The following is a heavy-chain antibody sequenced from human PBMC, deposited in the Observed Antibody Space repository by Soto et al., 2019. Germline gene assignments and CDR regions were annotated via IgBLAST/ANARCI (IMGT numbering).Heavy chain of an antibody. CDR3: TRGPRPISTGTGAY. J-gene: IGHJ4*02. D-gene: IGHD3-10*01. CDR1: GFIFKMYW. CDR2: IYNDGTYS. Sequence: PGGSLRLSCAASGFIFKMYWMHWVRQSPGKGLVWISRIYNDGTYSDYADSVRGRFTISRDNVNDTLHLQMNNLRAEDSGLYYCTRGPRPISTGTGAYWGQGTQVTVSS. V-gene: IGHV3-74*01.